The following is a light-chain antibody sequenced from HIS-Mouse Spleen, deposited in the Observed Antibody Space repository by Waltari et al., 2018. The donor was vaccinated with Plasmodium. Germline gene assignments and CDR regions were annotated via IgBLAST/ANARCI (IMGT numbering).Light chain of an antibody. CDR3: QQYGSSPYT. CDR1: QSVSSSY. V-gene: IGKV3-20*01. J-gene: IGKJ2*01. Sequence: EIVLTQSPGTLSLSPGERATLSCRAIQSVSSSYLAWYQQKPGQAPRLHIYGASSRATGIPDRFSGSGSGTDFTLTISRLEPEDFAVYYCQQYGSSPYTFGQGTKLEIK. CDR2: GAS.